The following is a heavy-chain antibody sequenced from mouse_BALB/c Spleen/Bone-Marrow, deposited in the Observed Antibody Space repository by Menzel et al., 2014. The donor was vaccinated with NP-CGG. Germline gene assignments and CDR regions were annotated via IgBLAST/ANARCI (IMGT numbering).Heavy chain of an antibody. CDR2: IYPGDGDT. CDR3: ARAKRYGEMDY. D-gene: IGHD2-14*01. V-gene: IGHV1-87*01. Sequence: QVQLQQSGAELAKLGASVKLPCKASGYPFTTYWMQWVNQRPGQGLEWIGSIYPGDGDTRFTQKFKGNATLTADKSASTAYMQLSSLASEESAVYYCARAKRYGEMDYWGQGTSVTVSS. J-gene: IGHJ4*01. CDR1: GYPFTTYW.